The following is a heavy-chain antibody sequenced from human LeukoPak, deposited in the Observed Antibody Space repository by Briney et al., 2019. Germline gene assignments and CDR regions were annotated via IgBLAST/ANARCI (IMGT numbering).Heavy chain of an antibody. J-gene: IGHJ5*02. CDR3: ARGMLVNHRFEP. CDR2: FYDSGST. Sequence: SETLSLTCTVSGSSMRSYYWSWIRQPPGKGLEWSGYFYDSGSTNYNPSLQSRVTISVDMSKNQYSLKLSSVTAADTAVYYCARGMLVNHRFEPWGQGTLVTVSS. D-gene: IGHD1-14*01. V-gene: IGHV4-59*01. CDR1: GSSMRSYY.